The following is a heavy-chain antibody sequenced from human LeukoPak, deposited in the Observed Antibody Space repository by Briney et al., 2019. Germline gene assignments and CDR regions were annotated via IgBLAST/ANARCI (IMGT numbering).Heavy chain of an antibody. Sequence: SETLSLTCTVSGGSISSYYWSWIRQPPGKGLEWIGYIYYSGSTNYNPSLKSRVTISVDTSKNQFSLKLSSVTAADTAVYYCARAPKVGATGWFDPWGQGTLVTVSS. CDR1: GGSISSYY. V-gene: IGHV4-59*01. J-gene: IGHJ5*02. CDR2: IYYSGST. CDR3: ARAPKVGATGWFDP. D-gene: IGHD1-26*01.